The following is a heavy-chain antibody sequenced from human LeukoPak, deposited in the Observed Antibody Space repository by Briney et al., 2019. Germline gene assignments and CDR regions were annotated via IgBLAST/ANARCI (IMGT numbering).Heavy chain of an antibody. V-gene: IGHV4-30-4*08. CDR1: GGSISSGDYY. D-gene: IGHD3-3*01. CDR2: IYYSGST. CDR3: ARALGGAYYDFWSGYYNWFDP. Sequence: PSQTLSLTCTVSGGSISSGDYYWSWIRQPPGKGLEWIGYIYYSGSTYYNPSLKSRVTISVDTSKNQFSLKLSSVTAADTAVYYCARALGGAYYDFWSGYYNWFDPWGQGTLVAVSS. J-gene: IGHJ5*02.